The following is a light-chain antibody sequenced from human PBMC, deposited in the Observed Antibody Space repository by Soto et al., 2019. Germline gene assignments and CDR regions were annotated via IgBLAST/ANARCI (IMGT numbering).Light chain of an antibody. V-gene: IGKV1-12*01. CDR1: QGISNW. CDR2: ATS. J-gene: IGKJ2*01. Sequence: DIQMTQSPSSVSASVGDRVTITCRASQGISNWLAWYQQKAGNAPKLLIYATSTLQSGVPSRFRGSGAATEFTLTISSLQPEDVATYYCQQANSFPYTFGQGTKLEIK. CDR3: QQANSFPYT.